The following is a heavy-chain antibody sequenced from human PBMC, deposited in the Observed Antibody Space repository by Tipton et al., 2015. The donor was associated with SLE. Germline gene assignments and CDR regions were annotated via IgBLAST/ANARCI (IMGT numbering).Heavy chain of an antibody. V-gene: IGHV4-61*10. J-gene: IGHJ4*02. CDR2: VYYTGST. CDR1: GGSISSGTYY. D-gene: IGHD2-15*01. Sequence: TLSLTCTISGGSISSGTYYWNWIRQPAGTGLEWIGHVYYTGSTRYNPSLKSRLTISVDTSKNQFSLKLSSVTAADTALYYCVRVTLAGFDYWGQGTLVTVS. CDR3: VRVTLAGFDY.